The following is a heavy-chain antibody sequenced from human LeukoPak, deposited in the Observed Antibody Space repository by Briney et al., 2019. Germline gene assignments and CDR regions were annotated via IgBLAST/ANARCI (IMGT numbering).Heavy chain of an antibody. J-gene: IGHJ4*02. Sequence: SETLSLTCAVYGGSFSGYYWSWIRQPPGKGREWIGEINHSGSTNYNPSLRSRVTISVDTSNNQFSLKLSSVTAADTAVYYCARGRYSSGWYWGQGTLVTVSS. V-gene: IGHV4-34*01. D-gene: IGHD6-19*01. CDR2: INHSGST. CDR3: ARGRYSSGWY. CDR1: GGSFSGYY.